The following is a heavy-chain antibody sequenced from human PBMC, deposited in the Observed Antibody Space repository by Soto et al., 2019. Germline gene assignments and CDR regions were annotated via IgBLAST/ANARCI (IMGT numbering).Heavy chain of an antibody. D-gene: IGHD2-21*01. CDR1: GGSFSSYY. Sequence: NLSLTCAVYGGSFSSYYWSWIRQPPGKGLEWIGEIYYSGSTNYNPSLKSRVTMSVDTSKNQFSLTLNSVTAADTATYYCARGGISHWAYFYYMDVWDRGTTVTVSS. CDR2: IYYSGST. CDR3: ARGGISHWAYFYYMDV. J-gene: IGHJ6*03. V-gene: IGHV4-59*12.